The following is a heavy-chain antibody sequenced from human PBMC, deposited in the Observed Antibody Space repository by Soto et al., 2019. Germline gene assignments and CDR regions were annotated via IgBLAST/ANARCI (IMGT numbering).Heavy chain of an antibody. V-gene: IGHV3-23*01. D-gene: IGHD3-3*01. J-gene: IGHJ4*02. CDR1: GFSFGSYA. CDR2: ISGSDGKT. CDR3: ARWSYLDY. Sequence: GGSLRLSCAASGFSFGSYALSWVRQAPGKGLEWVSTISGSDGKTFYADAVKGRFSISRDTSQNTLYLQMNSLRADDTAIYYCARWSYLDYWGQGTRVTVS.